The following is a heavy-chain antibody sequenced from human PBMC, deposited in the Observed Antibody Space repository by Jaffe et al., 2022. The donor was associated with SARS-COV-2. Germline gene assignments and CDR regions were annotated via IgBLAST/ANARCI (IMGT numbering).Heavy chain of an antibody. CDR3: AKAYDSSGYHFFDY. Sequence: QVQLVESGGGVVQPGRSLRLSCAASGFTFSSYGMHWVRQAPGKGLEWVAVISYDGSNKYYADSVKGRFTISRDNSKNTLYLQMNSLRAEDTAVYYCAKAYDSSGYHFFDYWGQGTLVTVSS. CDR1: GFTFSSYG. CDR2: ISYDGSNK. D-gene: IGHD3-22*01. V-gene: IGHV3-30*18. J-gene: IGHJ4*02.